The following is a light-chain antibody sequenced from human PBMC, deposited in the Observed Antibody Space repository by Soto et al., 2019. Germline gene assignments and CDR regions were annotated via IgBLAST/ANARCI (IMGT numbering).Light chain of an antibody. CDR2: AAS. CDR3: HQAGTFPFT. Sequence: IPLTQSPSSVSASVGDTINITCRASQDIEKWLAWYQQKPGRAPKVLIYAASHLESGVPSRFSGSGSGTEFSLTISSLQTEDFATYFCHQAGTFPFTFGPGTKVDIK. V-gene: IGKV1-12*01. J-gene: IGKJ3*01. CDR1: QDIEKW.